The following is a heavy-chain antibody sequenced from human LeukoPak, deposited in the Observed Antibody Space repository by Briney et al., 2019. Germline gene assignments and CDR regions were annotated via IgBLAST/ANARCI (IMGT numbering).Heavy chain of an antibody. CDR1: GFTFSSCA. V-gene: IGHV3-23*01. CDR2: ISGSGGTT. CDR3: AKGWDSSGYRGYAFYI. D-gene: IGHD3-22*01. J-gene: IGHJ3*02. Sequence: PGGSLRLSCAASGFTFSSCAMSWVRQPPGRGLEWVSAISGSGGTTYYADSVKGRFTISRDNSKSTLYLQMNRLRAEDTAVYYCAKGWDSSGYRGYAFYISGQGTKVTVSS.